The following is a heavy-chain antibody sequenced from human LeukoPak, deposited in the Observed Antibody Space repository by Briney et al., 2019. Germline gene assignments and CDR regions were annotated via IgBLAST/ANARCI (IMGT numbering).Heavy chain of an antibody. V-gene: IGHV4-34*01. D-gene: IGHD3-3*01. CDR3: AGYYSSISGMDV. J-gene: IGHJ6*02. CDR1: GGSFSGYF. Sequence: SETLSLTCAVNGGSFSGYFWSWVRQPPGKGLEWIGEINHSGSTYYNASLKSRITISVDTSKRQFSLRMNSVTAADTAVYFCAGYYSSISGMDVWGQGTSVTVSS. CDR2: INHSGST.